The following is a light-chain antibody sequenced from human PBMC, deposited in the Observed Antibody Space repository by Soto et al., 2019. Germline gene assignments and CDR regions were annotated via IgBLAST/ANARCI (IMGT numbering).Light chain of an antibody. J-gene: IGKJ3*01. CDR2: GAS. Sequence: EIVLTQSPGTLSLPPGERATLSCRASQTVSSNYLAWYQQKPGQAPRLLIYGASNRATGIPDRFSGSGSGTDFTLTISRLEPEDFAVYYCQQYGKSRFIFGPGTKVDIK. V-gene: IGKV3-20*01. CDR3: QQYGKSRFI. CDR1: QTVSSNY.